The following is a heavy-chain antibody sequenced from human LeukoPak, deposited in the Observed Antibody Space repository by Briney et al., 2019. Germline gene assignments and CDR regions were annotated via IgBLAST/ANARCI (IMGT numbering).Heavy chain of an antibody. CDR2: ISGSGGST. CDR1: GFTFTSYA. Sequence: QSGGSLRLSCAAPGFTFTSYARSWVRQAPGKGLEWVSAISGSGGSTYYADSVKGRFTISRDNSKNTLYLQMNSLRAEDTAVYYCAKDGEAYSYGHFDYWGQGTLVTVSS. J-gene: IGHJ4*02. D-gene: IGHD5-18*01. V-gene: IGHV3-23*01. CDR3: AKDGEAYSYGHFDY.